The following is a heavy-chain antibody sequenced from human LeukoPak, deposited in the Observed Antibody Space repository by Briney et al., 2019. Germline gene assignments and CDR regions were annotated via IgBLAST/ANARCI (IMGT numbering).Heavy chain of an antibody. V-gene: IGHV3-23*01. D-gene: IGHD3-16*01. J-gene: IGHJ6*03. CDR3: AKGGGEYYYYYMDV. Sequence: GGSLRLSCAASGFTFSSYAMSWVRQAPGKGLEWVSAISGSGGSTYYADSVKGRFTISRDNSKNTLYLQMNSLRAEDTAVYYCAKGGGEYYYYYMDVRGKGTTVTVSS. CDR1: GFTFSSYA. CDR2: ISGSGGST.